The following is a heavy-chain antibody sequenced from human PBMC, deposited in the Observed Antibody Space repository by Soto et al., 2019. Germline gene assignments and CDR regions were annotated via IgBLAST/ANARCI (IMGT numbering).Heavy chain of an antibody. J-gene: IGHJ6*03. CDR2: IYYSGST. CDR1: GVSISSSSYY. V-gene: IGHV4-39*01. D-gene: IGHD4-17*01. CDR3: ARRRGDYASNYYYYYYYMDV. Sequence: SETLSLTCTVSGVSISSSSYYWGWIRQPPGKGLEWIGSIYYSGSTYYNPSLKSRVTISVDTSKNQFSLKLSSVTAADTAVYYCARRRGDYASNYYYYYYYMDVWGKGTTVTVSS.